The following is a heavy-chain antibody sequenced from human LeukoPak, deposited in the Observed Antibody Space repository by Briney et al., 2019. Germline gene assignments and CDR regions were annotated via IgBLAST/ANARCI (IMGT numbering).Heavy chain of an antibody. V-gene: IGHV1-18*01. Sequence: ASVKVSCKASGYTFTNYGISWVRQAPGQGLEWMGWISAYNGYTDYAQKLQFRVTMTTDTSTSTAYMELKSLRSDDTAVYYCARRPFAAPAAFDIWGQGTMVTVSS. CDR2: ISAYNGYT. J-gene: IGHJ3*02. CDR1: GYTFTNYG. D-gene: IGHD2-2*01. CDR3: ARRPFAAPAAFDI.